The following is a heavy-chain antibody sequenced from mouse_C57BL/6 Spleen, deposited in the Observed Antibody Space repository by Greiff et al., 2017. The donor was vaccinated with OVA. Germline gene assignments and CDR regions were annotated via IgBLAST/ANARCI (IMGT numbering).Heavy chain of an antibody. CDR1: GYTFTSYW. V-gene: IGHV1-69*01. CDR2: IDPSDSYT. J-gene: IGHJ4*01. Sequence: QVQLQQPGAELVMPGASVKLSCKASGYTFTSYWMHWVKQRPGQGLEWIGEIDPSDSYTNYNQKFKGKSTLTVDKSSSTAYMQLSSLTSEDSAVYYCASVYAMDYWGQGTSVTVSS. CDR3: ASVYAMDY.